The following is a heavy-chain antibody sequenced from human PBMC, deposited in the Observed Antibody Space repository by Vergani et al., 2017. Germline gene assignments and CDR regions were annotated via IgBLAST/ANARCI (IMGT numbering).Heavy chain of an antibody. CDR1: GDSISRGYY. Sequence: QVQLQESGPGLVKPSETLSLTCSVSGDSISRGYYWGWIRQPPGKGLEWIATVFHSGSAYYNPSLRRRVTISVETSKNQFSLRLTTLTAADTAVYYCARDCSSTSCYRAFDIWGQGTMVTVSS. D-gene: IGHD2-2*01. J-gene: IGHJ3*02. CDR2: VFHSGSA. CDR3: ARDCSSTSCYRAFDI. V-gene: IGHV4-38-2*02.